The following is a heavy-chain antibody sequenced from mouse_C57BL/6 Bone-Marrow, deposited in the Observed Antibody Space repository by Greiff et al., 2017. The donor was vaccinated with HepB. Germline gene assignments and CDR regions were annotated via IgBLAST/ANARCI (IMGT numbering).Heavy chain of an antibody. CDR3: ARSLYYYGSSYSY. V-gene: IGHV1-72*01. CDR2: IDPNSGGT. D-gene: IGHD1-1*01. CDR1: GYTFTSYW. Sequence: QVQLQQPGAELVKPGASVKLSCKASGYTFTSYWMHWVKQRPGRGLEWIGRIDPNSGGTKYNEKFKSKATLTVDNPSSTAYMQLSSLTSEDSAVYYCARSLYYYGSSYSYWGQGTTLTVSS. J-gene: IGHJ2*01.